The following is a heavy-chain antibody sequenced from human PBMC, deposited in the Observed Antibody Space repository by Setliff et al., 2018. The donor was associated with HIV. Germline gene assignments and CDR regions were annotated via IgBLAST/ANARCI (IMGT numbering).Heavy chain of an antibody. CDR3: ARETRSSFAMDDASDI. J-gene: IGHJ3*02. V-gene: IGHV4-39*07. CDR1: GGSISSSSYY. Sequence: PSETLSLTCTVSGGSISSSSYYWGWIRQPPGKGLEWIGSIYYSGSTYYNPSLKSRVTISVDTSKNQFSLKLSSVTAADTAAYYCARETRSSFAMDDASDIWGQGSMVTVSS. D-gene: IGHD2-2*01. CDR2: IYYSGST.